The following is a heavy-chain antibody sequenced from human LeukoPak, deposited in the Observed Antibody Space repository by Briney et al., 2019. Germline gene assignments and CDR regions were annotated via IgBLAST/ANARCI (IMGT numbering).Heavy chain of an antibody. CDR1: GFTFSSYA. CDR2: ISGSGGST. V-gene: IGHV3-23*01. J-gene: IGHJ4*02. CDR3: AREWGEDYSNPLDY. D-gene: IGHD4-11*01. Sequence: GGSLRLSCAASGFTFSSYAMSWVRQAPGKGLEWVSAISGSGGSTYYADSVKGRFTISRDNSKNTLYLQMNSLRAEDTAVYYCAREWGEDYSNPLDYWGQGTLVTVSS.